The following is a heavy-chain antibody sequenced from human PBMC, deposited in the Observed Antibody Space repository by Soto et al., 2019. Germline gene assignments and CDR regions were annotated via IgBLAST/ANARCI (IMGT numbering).Heavy chain of an antibody. CDR3: AQGGVRWTAYYFDY. CDR1: GFTFSSYA. D-gene: IGHD3-10*01. J-gene: IGHJ4*02. CDR2: ISYDGSNK. Sequence: QVQLVESGGGVVQPGRSLRLSCAASGFTFSSYAMHWVRQAPGTGLEWVAVISYDGSNKYYADSVKGRFTISRDNSKNTLYLQMNSLRAEDTAVYYCAQGGVRWTAYYFDYWGQGTLVTVCS. V-gene: IGHV3-30-3*02.